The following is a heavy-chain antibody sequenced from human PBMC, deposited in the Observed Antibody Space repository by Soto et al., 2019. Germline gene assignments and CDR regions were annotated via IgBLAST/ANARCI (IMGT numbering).Heavy chain of an antibody. Sequence: ASVKVSCKASGYTFTSYGISWVRQAPGQGLEWMSWISVYNGNTKFAQKLQGRVTLATDTSTSTAYMELRILRSDDTAVYYCARAFAGDYFDGSAYFYPHFDYWGQGSLVTVSS. J-gene: IGHJ4*02. CDR2: ISVYNGNT. CDR3: ARAFAGDYFDGSAYFYPHFDY. CDR1: GYTFTSYG. D-gene: IGHD3-22*01. V-gene: IGHV1-18*01.